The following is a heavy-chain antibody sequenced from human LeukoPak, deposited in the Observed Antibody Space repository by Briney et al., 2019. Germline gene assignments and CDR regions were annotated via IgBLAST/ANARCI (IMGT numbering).Heavy chain of an antibody. Sequence: SETLSLTCTVSGGSISSYCWSWIRQPPGKGLEWIGYIYYSGSTNYNPSLKSRVTISVDTSKNQFSLKLSSVTAADTAVYYCARGVNYYDILTGDYYYMDVWGKGTTVTISS. J-gene: IGHJ6*03. CDR3: ARGVNYYDILTGDYYYMDV. CDR2: IYYSGST. D-gene: IGHD3-9*01. V-gene: IGHV4-59*01. CDR1: GGSISSYC.